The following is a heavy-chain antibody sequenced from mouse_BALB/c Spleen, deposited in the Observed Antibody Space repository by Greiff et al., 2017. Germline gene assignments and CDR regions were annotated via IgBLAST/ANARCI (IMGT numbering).Heavy chain of an antibody. CDR2: INSNGGST. CDR1: GFTFSSYG. Sequence: EVKLMESGGGLVQPGGSLKLSCAASGFTFSSYGMSWVRQTPDKRLELVATINSNGGSTYYPDSVKGRFTISRDNAKNTLYLQMSSLKSEDTAMYYCARESMITTGWFAYWGQGTTLTVSS. D-gene: IGHD2-4*01. CDR3: ARESMITTGWFAY. V-gene: IGHV5-6-3*01. J-gene: IGHJ2*01.